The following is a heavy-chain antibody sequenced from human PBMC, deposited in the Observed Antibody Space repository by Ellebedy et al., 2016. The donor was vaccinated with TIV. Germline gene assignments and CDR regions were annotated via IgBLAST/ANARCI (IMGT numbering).Heavy chain of an antibody. D-gene: IGHD4-23*01. V-gene: IGHV3-23*01. CDR2: ITQSGGNT. CDR3: ARNPVGVGHPFDV. J-gene: IGHJ3*01. Sequence: PGGSLRLSCAASGLTFSSHSMSWVRQAPGKGLEWVSSITQSGGNTYYADSVKCRVTISRDHSKDTLYLQMNSLRAKDTAIYYGARNPVGVGHPFDVWGQGTMVTVSS. CDR1: GLTFSSHS.